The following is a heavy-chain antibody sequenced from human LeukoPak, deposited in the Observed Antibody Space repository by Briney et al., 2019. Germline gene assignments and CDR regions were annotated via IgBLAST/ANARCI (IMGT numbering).Heavy chain of an antibody. D-gene: IGHD6-6*01. CDR1: GYTFTSYY. Sequence: GASVKVSCKASGYTFTSYYMHWVRQAPGQGLEWMGIINPSGGSTSYAQKFQGRVTMTRDTSTSTVYMGLSSLRSEDTAVYYCARDGGLAAHYYYYMDVWGKGTTVTVSS. J-gene: IGHJ6*03. CDR3: ARDGGLAAHYYYYMDV. V-gene: IGHV1-46*01. CDR2: INPSGGST.